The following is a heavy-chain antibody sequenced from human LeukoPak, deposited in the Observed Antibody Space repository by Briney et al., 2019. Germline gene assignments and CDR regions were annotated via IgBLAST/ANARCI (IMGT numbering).Heavy chain of an antibody. Sequence: PGGSLRLSCAASGFTFSSYEMNWVRQAPGKGLEWVANIKQDGSEKYYVDSVKGRFTISRDNAKNSLFLQMNSLRVEDTAVYYCARAQLAWDAANWGQGTLVTVSS. CDR3: ARAQLAWDAAN. V-gene: IGHV3-7*04. CDR2: IKQDGSEK. CDR1: GFTFSSYE. D-gene: IGHD6-13*01. J-gene: IGHJ4*02.